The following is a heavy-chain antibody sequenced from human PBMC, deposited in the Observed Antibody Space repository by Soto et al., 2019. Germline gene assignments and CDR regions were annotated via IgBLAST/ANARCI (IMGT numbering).Heavy chain of an antibody. D-gene: IGHD6-13*01. CDR3: AKNSPPIIAAAGPNWFDP. CDR1: GFTFSSYG. CDR2: ISYDGSNK. V-gene: IGHV3-30*18. J-gene: IGHJ5*02. Sequence: GGSLRLSCAASGFTFSSYGMHWVRQAPGKGLEWVAVISYDGSNKYYADSVKGRFTISRDNSKNTLYLQMNSLRAEDTAVYYCAKNSPPIIAAAGPNWFDPWGQGTLVTVSS.